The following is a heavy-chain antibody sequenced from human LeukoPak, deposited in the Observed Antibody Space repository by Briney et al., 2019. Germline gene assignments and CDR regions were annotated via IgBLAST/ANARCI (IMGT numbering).Heavy chain of an antibody. V-gene: IGHV3-33*01. CDR3: ARASGSFDY. Sequence: GGSLRLSCAASGFTFSSYGLYWVRQAPGKGLEWVAVIWPDGSNKYYAGSVKGRFTISRDDSKNTLYLQMNSLRAEDSAVYYCARASGSFDYWGQGTLVTVSS. J-gene: IGHJ4*02. D-gene: IGHD1-26*01. CDR1: GFTFSSYG. CDR2: IWPDGSNK.